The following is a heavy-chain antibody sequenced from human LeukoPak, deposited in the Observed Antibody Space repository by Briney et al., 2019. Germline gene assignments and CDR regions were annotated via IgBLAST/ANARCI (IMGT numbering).Heavy chain of an antibody. CDR2: INPSGGGT. Sequence: GASVKVSCKASGYTFTSYYMHWVRQAPGQGLEWMGIINPSGGGTSYAQKFQGRVTMTRDTSTSTVYMELSSLRSEDTAVYYCARDFYYDSSGYSLDYWGQGTLVTVSS. CDR1: GYTFTSYY. D-gene: IGHD3-22*01. CDR3: ARDFYYDSSGYSLDY. J-gene: IGHJ4*02. V-gene: IGHV1-46*01.